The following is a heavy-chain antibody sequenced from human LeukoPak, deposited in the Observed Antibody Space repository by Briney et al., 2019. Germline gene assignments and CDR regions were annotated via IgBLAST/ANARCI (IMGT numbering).Heavy chain of an antibody. CDR2: ISAHNGNT. V-gene: IGHV1-18*01. CDR3: ARILFGGVIAPDY. Sequence: ASVKLSCKASVYTFTSYGISWARQAPGQGLEWMGWISAHNGNTNYAQKLQGRVTMNTDTSTSTAYMEQRSLRSDDTAVYYCARILFGGVIAPDYWGQGTLVTVSS. J-gene: IGHJ4*02. D-gene: IGHD3-16*02. CDR1: VYTFTSYG.